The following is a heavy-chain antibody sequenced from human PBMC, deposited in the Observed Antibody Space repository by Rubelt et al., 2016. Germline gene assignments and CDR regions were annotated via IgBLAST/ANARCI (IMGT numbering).Heavy chain of an antibody. CDR2: INPSSGGR. CDR1: GYTFTGYY. D-gene: IGHD2-8*01. J-gene: IGHJ4*02. V-gene: IGHV1-2*06. CDR3: ARKYCTNGVCIDY. Sequence: KVSCKASGYTFTGYYIHWVRQAPGQGLEWMGRINPSSGGRNYAQKFQARVTMTRDTSISTAYMELSRLRSEDTAVYYCARKYCTNGVCIDYWGQGTLVTVSS.